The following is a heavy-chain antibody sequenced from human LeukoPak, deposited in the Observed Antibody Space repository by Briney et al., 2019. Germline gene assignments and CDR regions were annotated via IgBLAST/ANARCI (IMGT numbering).Heavy chain of an antibody. CDR3: ARDKSGDYYFDS. D-gene: IGHD7-27*01. CDR2: ISSSTNYM. CDR1: GFTFSSYS. Sequence: GGSLRLSCAASGFTFSSYSMNWVRQAPGKGLEWVSSISSSTNYMYYADSVKGRFTISRDNAKNSLYLQINSLRAEDTAVYYCARDKSGDYYFDSWGQGTLVTVSS. V-gene: IGHV3-21*01. J-gene: IGHJ4*02.